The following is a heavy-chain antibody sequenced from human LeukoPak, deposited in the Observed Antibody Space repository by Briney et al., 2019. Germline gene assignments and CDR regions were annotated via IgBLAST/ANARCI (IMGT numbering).Heavy chain of an antibody. J-gene: IGHJ4*02. Sequence: GGSLRLSCAASGFTFSSYSMNWVRQAPGKGLEWVSSISSSSSYIYYADSVKGRLTISRDNAKNSLYLQMNSLRAEDTAVYYCARDPPRIAAAGYYFDYWGQGTLVTVSS. V-gene: IGHV3-21*01. CDR1: GFTFSSYS. CDR2: ISSSSSYI. CDR3: ARDPPRIAAAGYYFDY. D-gene: IGHD6-13*01.